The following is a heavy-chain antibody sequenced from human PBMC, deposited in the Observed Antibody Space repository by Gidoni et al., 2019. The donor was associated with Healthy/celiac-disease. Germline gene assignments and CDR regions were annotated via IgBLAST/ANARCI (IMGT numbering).Heavy chain of an antibody. CDR1: GYTFTSYG. D-gene: IGHD5-12*01. V-gene: IGHV1-18*01. Sequence: QVQLVQSGAEVKKPGASVKVSCKASGYTFTSYGISWVRQAPGQGLEWMGWISAYNGNTNYAQKLQGRVTMTTDTSTSTAYRELRSLRSDDTAVYYCARVTDSGYDFVDFDYWGQGTLVTVSS. CDR2: ISAYNGNT. J-gene: IGHJ4*02. CDR3: ARVTDSGYDFVDFDY.